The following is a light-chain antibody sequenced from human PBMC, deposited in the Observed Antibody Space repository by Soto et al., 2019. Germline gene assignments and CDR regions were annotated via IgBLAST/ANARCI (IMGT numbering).Light chain of an antibody. CDR2: GAS. Sequence: EIVLTQSPGTLSLSPGERATLSCRASQSVSSNLLAWYQQKPGQAPRLLIYGASNRATGIPDRFSGSGSGTDFTLTISRLEPEDFAVYYCHQYGSSPGTFGQGTKVDNK. CDR1: QSVSSNL. CDR3: HQYGSSPGT. V-gene: IGKV3-20*01. J-gene: IGKJ1*01.